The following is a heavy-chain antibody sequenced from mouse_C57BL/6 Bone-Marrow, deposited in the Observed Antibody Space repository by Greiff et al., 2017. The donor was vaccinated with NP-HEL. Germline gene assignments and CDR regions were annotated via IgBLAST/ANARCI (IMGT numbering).Heavy chain of an antibody. CDR2: ILPGSGST. Sequence: QVQLKESGAELMKPGASVKLSCKATGYTFTGYWIEWVKQRPGHGLEWIGEILPGSGSTNYNEKFKGKATFTADTSSNTAYMQLSSLTTEDSAIYYCAREGHYYGSSYDYAMDYWGQGTSVTVSS. CDR1: GYTFTGYW. D-gene: IGHD1-1*01. J-gene: IGHJ4*01. CDR3: AREGHYYGSSYDYAMDY. V-gene: IGHV1-9*01.